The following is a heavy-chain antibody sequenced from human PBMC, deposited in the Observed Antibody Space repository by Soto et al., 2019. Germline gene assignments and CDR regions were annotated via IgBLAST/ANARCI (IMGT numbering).Heavy chain of an antibody. J-gene: IGHJ3*02. Sequence: QVQLVESGGGVVQPGRSLRLSCAASGFTFSSYGMHWVRQAPGKGLEWVAVIWYDGSNKYYADSVKGRFTISRDNSKNTLYLQMNSLRAEDTAVYYCARGTPRYDAFDIWGQGTMVTVSS. V-gene: IGHV3-33*01. CDR2: IWYDGSNK. CDR1: GFTFSSYG. D-gene: IGHD2-2*01. CDR3: ARGTPRYDAFDI.